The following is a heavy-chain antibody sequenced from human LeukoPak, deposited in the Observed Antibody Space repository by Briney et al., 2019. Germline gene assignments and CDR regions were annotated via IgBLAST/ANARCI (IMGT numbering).Heavy chain of an antibody. J-gene: IGHJ3*02. CDR1: GGSISSGDYY. V-gene: IGHV4-30-4*08. CDR3: ARDRADDRDDAFDI. CDR2: IYYSGST. D-gene: IGHD3-9*01. Sequence: SQTLSLTCTVSGGSISSGDYYWSWIRQPPGKGLGWIGYIYYSGSTYYNPPLKSRVTISVDTSKNQFSLKLSSVTAADTAVYYCARDRADDRDDAFDIWGQGTMVTVSS.